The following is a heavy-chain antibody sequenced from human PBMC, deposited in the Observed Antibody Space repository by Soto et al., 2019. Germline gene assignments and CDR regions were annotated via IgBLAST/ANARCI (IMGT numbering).Heavy chain of an antibody. J-gene: IGHJ4*02. D-gene: IGHD5-12*01. Sequence: QVQLVQSGAEVKKPGSSVKVSCKSSGDTFSSYAISWVRQAPGQGLEWMGGIVPIFGTARYAQKFQDRVTITADESTNTAYMELSSLRSQDTAVYYCARDGKNRDGYNYSLFDWGQGPLVAVSS. CDR3: ARDGKNRDGYNYSLFD. CDR1: GDTFSSYA. CDR2: IVPIFGTA. V-gene: IGHV1-69*01.